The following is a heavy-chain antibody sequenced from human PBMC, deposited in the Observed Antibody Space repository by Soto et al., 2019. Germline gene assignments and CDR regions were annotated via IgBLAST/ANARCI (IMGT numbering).Heavy chain of an antibody. V-gene: IGHV3-74*01. CDR3: TKTASTWTTFNERFDY. CDR1: GFTFRRYW. D-gene: IGHD1-1*01. Sequence: GGSLRLSCAASGFTFRRYWMHWVRQAPGSGLVWISRIVGDGTTTNYADSVKGRFTISRDNSKNTLSLQMNSLRAEDTAVFYCTKTASTWTTFNERFDYWGQGTLVTVSS. J-gene: IGHJ4*02. CDR2: IVGDGTTT.